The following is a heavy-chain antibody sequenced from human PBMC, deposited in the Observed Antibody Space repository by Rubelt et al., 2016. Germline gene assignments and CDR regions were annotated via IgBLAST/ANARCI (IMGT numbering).Heavy chain of an antibody. CDR2: ISAYNGNT. Sequence: QVQLVQSGAEVKKPGASVKVSCKASGYTFTSYGISWVRQAPGQGLEWMGWISAYNGNTNDAPKFQGRVTMTTEPTTSTAYMGLRSLRADDTAVYYWASEDDSSGSDAFDIWGQGTMVTVSS. V-gene: IGHV1-18*01. CDR3: ASEDDSSGSDAFDI. D-gene: IGHD3-22*01. CDR1: GYTFTSYG. J-gene: IGHJ3*02.